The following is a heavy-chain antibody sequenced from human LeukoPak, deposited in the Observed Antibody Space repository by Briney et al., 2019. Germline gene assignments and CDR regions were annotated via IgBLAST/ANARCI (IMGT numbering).Heavy chain of an antibody. CDR1: GFTFSHYN. Sequence: PGGSLRLSCAASGFTFSHYNTNWVRQAPGKGLEWISYIRNDGGSIYYAHSVRGRFTISRDNAKSSLHLQMNSLGAEDTAVYYCARGGDYGDYQGTWGQGTLVTVSS. D-gene: IGHD4-17*01. CDR3: ARGGDYGDYQGT. V-gene: IGHV3-48*01. J-gene: IGHJ5*02. CDR2: IRNDGGSI.